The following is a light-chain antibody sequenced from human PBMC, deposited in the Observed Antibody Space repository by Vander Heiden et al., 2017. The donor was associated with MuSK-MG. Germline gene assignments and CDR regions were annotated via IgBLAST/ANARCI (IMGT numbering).Light chain of an antibody. J-gene: IGKJ2*01. CDR1: RGLSTW. CDR3: QQATSFPRT. V-gene: IGKV1-12*01. Sequence: DIQITQSPSSVSASVGDTVTITCRASRGLSTWLAWYQQKPGQAPKLLIYAASTLQSGVPSRCSGTGSGTDFTLTISSLQPEDFATYFCQQATSFPRTFGQGTKLEIK. CDR2: AAS.